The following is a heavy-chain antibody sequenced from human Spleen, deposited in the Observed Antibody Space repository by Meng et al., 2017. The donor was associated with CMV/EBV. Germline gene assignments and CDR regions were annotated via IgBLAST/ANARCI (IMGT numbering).Heavy chain of an antibody. V-gene: IGHV3-23*01. Sequence: GESLKISCAASKFTFSTHAMSWVRQAPGKGLEWVSSIAYNGGSTFYAGSVKGRFIISRDNPKNTLYLQLNSLRAEDTAVYYCAKEPTRYYGMDVWGQGTTVTVSS. CDR1: KFTFSTHA. J-gene: IGHJ6*02. CDR3: AKEPTRYYGMDV. D-gene: IGHD1-26*01. CDR2: IAYNGGST.